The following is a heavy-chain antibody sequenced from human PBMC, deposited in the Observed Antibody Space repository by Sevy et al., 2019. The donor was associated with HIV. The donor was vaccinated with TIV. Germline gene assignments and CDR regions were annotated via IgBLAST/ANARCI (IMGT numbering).Heavy chain of an antibody. CDR2: ISSSGSTI. CDR1: GFTFSDYY. V-gene: IGHV3-11*01. J-gene: IGHJ6*02. CDR3: AREYCSGGSCWYYGMDD. D-gene: IGHD2-15*01. Sequence: GGSLRLSCAASGFTFSDYYMSWIRQAPGKGLEWVSYISSSGSTIYYADSVKGRFTISRDNAKNSLYLQMNSLRAEDTAVYYCAREYCSGGSCWYYGMDDWGQGTTVTVSS.